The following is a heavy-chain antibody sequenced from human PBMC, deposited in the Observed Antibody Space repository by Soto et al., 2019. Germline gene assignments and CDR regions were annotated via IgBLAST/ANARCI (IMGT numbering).Heavy chain of an antibody. D-gene: IGHD1-1*01. CDR1: GFTFSSYS. V-gene: IGHV3-9*01. Sequence: GGSLRLSCAASGFTFSSYSMNWVRLAPGKGLEWVASISWNSGSIGYADSVKGRFTISRDNAKNSLYLQMNSLRAEDTALYYCAKDLGIHNNYYYYYGMDVWGQGTTVTVSS. CDR2: ISWNSGSI. J-gene: IGHJ6*02. CDR3: AKDLGIHNNYYYYYGMDV.